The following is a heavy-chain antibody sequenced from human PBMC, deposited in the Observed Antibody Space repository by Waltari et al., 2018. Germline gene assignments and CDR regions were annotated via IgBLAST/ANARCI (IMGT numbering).Heavy chain of an antibody. CDR2: SNPNSGGK. CDR3: ARVSSGYYYDLDY. D-gene: IGHD3-22*01. Sequence: QVQLVQSGAEVKKPGASVKVSCKASGYTFTGYYMHWVRQAPGQGLDWMGWSNPNSGGKNYAQNLQGRVTMTRDTSISTAYMELSSLRSEDTAVYYGARVSSGYYYDLDYWGQGTLVTVSS. CDR1: GYTFTGYY. J-gene: IGHJ4*02. V-gene: IGHV1-2*02.